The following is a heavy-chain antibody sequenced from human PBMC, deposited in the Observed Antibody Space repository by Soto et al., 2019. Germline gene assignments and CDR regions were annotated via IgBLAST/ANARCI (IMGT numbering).Heavy chain of an antibody. CDR1: GFTFDDYA. CDR2: ISGSGGST. D-gene: IGHD5-18*01. J-gene: IGHJ6*02. CDR3: AKSDGYSYGYVYYGMDV. V-gene: IGHV3-23*01. Sequence: GSLRLSCAASGFTFDDYAMHWVRQAPGKGLEWVSGISGSGGSTYYADSVKGRFTISRDNSKNTLYLQMNSLRAEDTAVYYCAKSDGYSYGYVYYGMDVWGQGTTVTVSS.